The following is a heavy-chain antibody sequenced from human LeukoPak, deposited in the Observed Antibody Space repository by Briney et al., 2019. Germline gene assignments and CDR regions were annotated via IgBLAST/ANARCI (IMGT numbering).Heavy chain of an antibody. CDR1: GFTFSSYW. CDR3: ARDGYSYGYFFDY. D-gene: IGHD5-18*01. Sequence: GGSLRLSCAASGFTFSSYWMSWVRQAPGKGLEWVANIKQDGSEKYYVDSVKGRFTISRDNAKNSLYLQMNSLRAEDTAVYYCARDGYSYGYFFDYWGQGTLVTVSS. CDR2: IKQDGSEK. V-gene: IGHV3-7*01. J-gene: IGHJ4*02.